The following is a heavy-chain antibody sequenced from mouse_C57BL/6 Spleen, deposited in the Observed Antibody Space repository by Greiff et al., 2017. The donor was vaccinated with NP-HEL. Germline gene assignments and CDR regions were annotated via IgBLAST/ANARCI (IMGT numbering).Heavy chain of an antibody. D-gene: IGHD1-1*01. V-gene: IGHV14-2*01. CDR3: APYYYGSSYDYAMDY. Sequence: VQLQQSGAELVKPGASVKLSCTASGFNITDYNMHWVKQRTEQGLAWIGRIDPEDGETKYAPKFQGKATITADTSSNTAYLQLSSLTSEDTAVYYCAPYYYGSSYDYAMDYWGQGTSVTVSS. CDR1: GFNITDYN. J-gene: IGHJ4*01. CDR2: IDPEDGET.